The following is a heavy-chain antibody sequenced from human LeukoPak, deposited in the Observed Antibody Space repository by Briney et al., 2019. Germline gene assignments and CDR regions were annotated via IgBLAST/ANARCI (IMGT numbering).Heavy chain of an antibody. J-gene: IGHJ4*02. CDR2: IYSGGST. CDR3: ARGVVFIASAGGYYFDY. V-gene: IGHV3-53*01. D-gene: IGHD6-13*01. CDR1: GFTVSSNY. Sequence: GGSLRLSCAASGFTVSSNYMSWVRQAPGKGLEWVSVIYSGGSTYYADSVKGRFTISRDNSKNTLYLQMNSLRAEDTAVYYCARGVVFIASAGGYYFDYWGQGTLVTVSS.